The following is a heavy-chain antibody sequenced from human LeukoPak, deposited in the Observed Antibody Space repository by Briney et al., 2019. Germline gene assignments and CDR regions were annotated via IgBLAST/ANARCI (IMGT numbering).Heavy chain of an antibody. Sequence: SETLSLTCAVYGGPFSGYYWSWIRQPPGKGLEWIGEINHSGSTNYNPSLKSRVTISVDTSKNQFSLKLSSVTAADTAVYYCARRRARGVLRFFDYWGQGTLVTVSS. CDR2: INHSGST. CDR3: ARRRARGVLRFFDY. D-gene: IGHD3-10*01. J-gene: IGHJ4*02. CDR1: GGPFSGYY. V-gene: IGHV4-34*01.